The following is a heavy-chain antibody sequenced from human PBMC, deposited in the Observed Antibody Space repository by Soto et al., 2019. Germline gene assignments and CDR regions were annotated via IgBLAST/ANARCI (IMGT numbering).Heavy chain of an antibody. V-gene: IGHV1-69*13. D-gene: IGHD2-2*01. CDR2: IIPFFGSP. CDR3: ARYCSSTTCRKSHYYGMDV. Sequence: SVKVSCKPSGGTFGSYAISWVRQAPGQGLEWMGGIIPFFGSPNYAQKFQGRVTITADESTSTAYMELTSLRSEDTAVYYCARYCSSTTCRKSHYYGMDVWGQGTTVTVSS. CDR1: GGTFGSYA. J-gene: IGHJ6*02.